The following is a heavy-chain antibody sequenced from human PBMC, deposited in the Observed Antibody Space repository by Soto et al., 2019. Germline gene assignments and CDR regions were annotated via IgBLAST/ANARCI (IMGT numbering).Heavy chain of an antibody. CDR3: ARDPRPPSGWLGFWEYGMDV. CDR2: VNPDNGGT. V-gene: IGHV1-2*02. J-gene: IGHJ6*02. CDR1: GYTFTGNY. D-gene: IGHD3-3*01. Sequence: AAVKVSCKASGYTFTGNYIHWVRQAPGQGLEWMGWVNPDNGGTTSAEKFQGRVTMTRDTSVTTAYMELYRLTSDDTAVYYCARDPRPPSGWLGFWEYGMDVWGQGTTVTVSS.